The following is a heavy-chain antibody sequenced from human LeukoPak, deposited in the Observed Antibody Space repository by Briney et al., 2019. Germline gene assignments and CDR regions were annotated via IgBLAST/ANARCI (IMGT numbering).Heavy chain of an antibody. V-gene: IGHV4-39*01. J-gene: IGHJ4*02. CDR2: IYYGGSA. CDR3: GTLRYNWNYYFES. D-gene: IGHD1-7*01. CDR1: GGSMSSSSYY. Sequence: PSETLSLTCTVSGGSMSSSSYYWGWLRQPPGKGLEWVGSIYYGGSAYYNPSLGSRLAISVDTSMNQFSLKLNSVTAADTAVYYCGTLRYNWNYYFESWGQGTLVTVSS.